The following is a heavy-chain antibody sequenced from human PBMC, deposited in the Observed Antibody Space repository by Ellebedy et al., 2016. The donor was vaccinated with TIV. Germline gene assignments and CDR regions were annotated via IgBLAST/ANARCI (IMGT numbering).Heavy chain of an antibody. Sequence: GESLKISCAASGFTLSSYSMNWVRQAPGKGLEWVAVIWYDGSNKKYADSVKDRFTISRDNSKNTLYLQMNSLRAEDTAVYYCTRANTAMVRRNHMDVWGQGTTVTVSS. D-gene: IGHD5-18*01. V-gene: IGHV3-33*08. J-gene: IGHJ6*02. CDR2: IWYDGSNK. CDR1: GFTLSSYS. CDR3: TRANTAMVRRNHMDV.